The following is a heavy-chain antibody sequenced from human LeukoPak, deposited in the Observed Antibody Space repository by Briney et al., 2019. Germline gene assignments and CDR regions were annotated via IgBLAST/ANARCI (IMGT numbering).Heavy chain of an antibody. CDR3: VKSREASIWYSLGDY. CDR1: GFTFDDYG. D-gene: IGHD2-21*02. J-gene: IGHJ4*02. CDR2: INWNGGST. Sequence: PGGSLRLSCAASGFTFDDYGMSCVRHAPGKGLEWVFGINWNGGSTGYADSMKGRFTLSRDNAKNTVFLEMNTLRADDTALYHCVKSREASIWYSLGDYWGQGSLVTVS. V-gene: IGHV3-20*01.